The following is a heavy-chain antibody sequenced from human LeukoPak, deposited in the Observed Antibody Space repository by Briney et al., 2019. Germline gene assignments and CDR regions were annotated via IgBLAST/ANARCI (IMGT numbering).Heavy chain of an antibody. V-gene: IGHV3-23*01. CDR2: ITASGGNT. CDR1: GFTFSSYA. CDR3: ARKSGSSGYPFDY. D-gene: IGHD3-22*01. Sequence: GGSQRLSCAASGFTFSSYAMGWVRQAPGKGLEWVSAITASGGNTYYADSVKGRFTISRDNSKNTLYLQVNSLRAEDTAVYYCARKSGSSGYPFDYWGQGILVTVSS. J-gene: IGHJ4*02.